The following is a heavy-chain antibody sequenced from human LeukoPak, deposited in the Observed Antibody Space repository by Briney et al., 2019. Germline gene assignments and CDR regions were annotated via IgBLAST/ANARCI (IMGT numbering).Heavy chain of an antibody. D-gene: IGHD1-26*01. CDR1: GYTFPSYD. CDR3: ARFSGSYYGSGAFDI. Sequence: GASVKVSCKASGYTFPSYDINWVRQATGQGLEWMGWMNPNSGNTGYPQRFQGRVTITRNTSISTAYMELSSLRSEDTAVYYCARFSGSYYGSGAFDIWGQGTIITVSS. CDR2: MNPNSGNT. V-gene: IGHV1-8*03. J-gene: IGHJ3*02.